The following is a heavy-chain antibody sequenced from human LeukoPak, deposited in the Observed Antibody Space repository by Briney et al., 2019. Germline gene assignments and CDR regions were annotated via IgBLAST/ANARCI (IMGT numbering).Heavy chain of an antibody. CDR1: GGTFSSYA. J-gene: IGHJ6*02. CDR2: IIPIFGTA. D-gene: IGHD6-19*01. CDR3: ANFPAVAGPWAYGMDV. V-gene: IGHV1-69*01. Sequence: SVKVSCKASGGTFSSYAISWVRQAPGQGLEWMGGIIPIFGTANYAQKFQGRVTITADESTSTAYMELSSLRSEDTAVYYCANFPAVAGPWAYGMDVWGQGTTVTVSS.